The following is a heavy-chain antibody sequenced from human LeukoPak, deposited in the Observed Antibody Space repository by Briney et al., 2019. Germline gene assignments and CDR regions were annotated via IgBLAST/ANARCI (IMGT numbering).Heavy chain of an antibody. CDR1: GFTFSRYW. D-gene: IGHD1-26*01. V-gene: IGHV3-7*02. CDR2: IKQDGSEK. CDR3: AGGMYSGSFDP. J-gene: IGHJ5*02. Sequence: GGSLRLSCAASGFTFSRYWMSWVRQAPGKGLEWVANIKQDGSEKYFVDSVKGRCTISRDNAKNSLYLQMNSLRAEDTAVYYCAGGMYSGSFDPWGQGTLVTVSS.